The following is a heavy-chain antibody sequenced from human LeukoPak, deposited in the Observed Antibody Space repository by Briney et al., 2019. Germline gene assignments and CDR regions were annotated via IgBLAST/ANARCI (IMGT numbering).Heavy chain of an antibody. CDR2: IYYSVST. J-gene: IGHJ4*02. V-gene: IGHV4-59*08. D-gene: IGHD5-12*01. Sequence: SETLSLTSTVSARFTTSYYWSWIRQPHGKGLEWIGYIYYSVSTNYNPSLKSRVTISVDTSKNQFSLKLSSVTAADTAVYYCARSGYYDPFYFDYWGQGTLVTVSS. CDR1: ARFTTSYY. CDR3: ARSGYYDPFYFDY.